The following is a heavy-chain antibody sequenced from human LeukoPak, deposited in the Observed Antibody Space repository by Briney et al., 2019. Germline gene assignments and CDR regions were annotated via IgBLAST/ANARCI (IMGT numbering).Heavy chain of an antibody. Sequence: SETLSLTCTVSGGSISSYYWSWIQQPPGKGLEWIGYIYYSGSTNYNPSLKSRVTISVDTSKNQFSLKLSSVTAADTAVYYCASTYYGSGSLDYWGQGTLVTVSS. CDR3: ASTYYGSGSLDY. D-gene: IGHD3-10*01. CDR1: GGSISSYY. V-gene: IGHV4-59*01. CDR2: IYYSGST. J-gene: IGHJ4*02.